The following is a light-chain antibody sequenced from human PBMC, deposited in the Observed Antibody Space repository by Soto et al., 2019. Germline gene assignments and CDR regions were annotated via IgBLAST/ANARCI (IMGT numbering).Light chain of an antibody. CDR3: QQYGSSLLT. Sequence: EIVLTQSPGTLSLSPGERATLSCRAGQSVSSSYLAWYQQKPGQAPRLLIYGASSRATGIPDRFSGSGSGTDFTLTISRLEPEDFAVYYCQQYGSSLLTFGGGTKV. J-gene: IGKJ4*01. V-gene: IGKV3-20*01. CDR1: QSVSSSY. CDR2: GAS.